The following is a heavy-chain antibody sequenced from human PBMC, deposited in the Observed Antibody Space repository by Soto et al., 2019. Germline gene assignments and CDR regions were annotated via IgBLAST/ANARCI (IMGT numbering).Heavy chain of an antibody. CDR2: INPNSGGT. Sequence: QVQLVQSGAEVKKPGASVTVSCKASGYTFTDHHMHWVRQAPGQGLEWMGWINPNSGGTDFAQKFQGRVTMTRDTSINTAYMELSRLRSDDTAMYYCARVRVASGWYNSPDYWGQGTLVTVSS. CDR1: GYTFTDHH. D-gene: IGHD6-19*01. CDR3: ARVRVASGWYNSPDY. J-gene: IGHJ4*02. V-gene: IGHV1-2*02.